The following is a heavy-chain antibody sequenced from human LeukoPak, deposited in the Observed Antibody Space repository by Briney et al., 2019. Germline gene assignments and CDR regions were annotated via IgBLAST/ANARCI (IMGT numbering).Heavy chain of an antibody. CDR1: GFTLSNAW. D-gene: IGHD6-19*01. Sequence: GGSLRLSCAASGFTLSNAWMSWVRQAPGKGLEWVGRIKSKTDGGTTDYAAPVKGRFTISRDDSKNTLYLQMNSLKTEDTAVYYCTTDPGIAVAGTLIYYYYYMDVWGKGTTVTISS. CDR3: TTDPGIAVAGTLIYYYYYMDV. V-gene: IGHV3-15*01. CDR2: IKSKTDGGTT. J-gene: IGHJ6*03.